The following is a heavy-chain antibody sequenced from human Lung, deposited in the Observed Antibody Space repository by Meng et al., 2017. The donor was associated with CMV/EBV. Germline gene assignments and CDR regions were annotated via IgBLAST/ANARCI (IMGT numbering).Heavy chain of an antibody. D-gene: IGHD1-26*01. J-gene: IGHJ4*02. CDR2: INPNSGGK. V-gene: IGHV1-2*02. CDR1: GYTFTGYK. CDR3: ARRASSGRYYPFDY. Sequence: SGYTFTGYKRRWLRQGPRKGLEWRGWINPNSGGKNYAQKFQGSANTIRDTSISTAYKERSRLRPDDTAAYYGARRASSGRYYPFDYWGQGTLVTVSS.